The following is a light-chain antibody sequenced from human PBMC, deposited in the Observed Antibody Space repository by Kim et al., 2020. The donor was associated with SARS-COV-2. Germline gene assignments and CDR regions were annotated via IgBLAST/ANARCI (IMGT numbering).Light chain of an antibody. V-gene: IGKV3-11*01. CDR3: QQRSNWSIT. Sequence: LSPGERAHLSRRASQRVSSYLAWYQQKPGQAPRLLIYDASTRATGIPARFSGSGSGTDFTLTISSLEPEDFAVYYCQQRSNWSITFGQGTRLEIK. CDR2: DAS. CDR1: QRVSSY. J-gene: IGKJ5*01.